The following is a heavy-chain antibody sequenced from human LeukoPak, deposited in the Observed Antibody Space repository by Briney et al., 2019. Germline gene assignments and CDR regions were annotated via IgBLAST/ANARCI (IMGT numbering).Heavy chain of an antibody. CDR3: TRKGNDFWSGYSGWFDP. Sequence: GGSLRLSCTASGFTFGDYAMSWVRQAPGKGLEWVGFIRSKAYGGTTEYAASVKGRFTISRDDSKSIAYLQMNSLKTEDTAVYYCTRKGNDFWSGYSGWFDPWGQGTLVTVS. CDR1: GFTFGDYA. V-gene: IGHV3-49*04. D-gene: IGHD3-3*01. J-gene: IGHJ5*02. CDR2: IRSKAYGGTT.